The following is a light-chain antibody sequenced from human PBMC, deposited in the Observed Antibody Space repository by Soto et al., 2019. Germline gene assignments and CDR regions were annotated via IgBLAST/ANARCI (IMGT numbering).Light chain of an antibody. J-gene: IGKJ5*01. CDR2: DAS. CDR3: QQRSSWPRIT. V-gene: IGKV3-11*01. CDR1: QSVRSY. Sequence: EIVLTQSPATLSFSPGERSTLSCRSSQSVRSYLAWYQQKPGQAPRLLIYDASNRATGIPARFSGSGSGTDFTLTISSLEPEDFAVYYCQQRSSWPRITFGQGTRLEIK.